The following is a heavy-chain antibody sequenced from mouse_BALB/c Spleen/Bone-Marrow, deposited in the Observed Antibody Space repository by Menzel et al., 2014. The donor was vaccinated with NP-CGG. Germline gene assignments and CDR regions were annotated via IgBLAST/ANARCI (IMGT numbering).Heavy chain of an antibody. CDR2: IQPGSGIT. CDR1: SYTFSSYW. V-gene: IGHV1-9*01. Sequence: QVQLQQSGAELMKPGASVKISCKATSYTFSSYWIEWVKQRPGHGLEWIGEIQPGSGITYYNEKFKGKATFTSDTSSNTANMQHSGLTSGNSAVYYCARWDTTAMDYWGQGTSVTVSS. D-gene: IGHD1-1*01. CDR3: ARWDTTAMDY. J-gene: IGHJ4*01.